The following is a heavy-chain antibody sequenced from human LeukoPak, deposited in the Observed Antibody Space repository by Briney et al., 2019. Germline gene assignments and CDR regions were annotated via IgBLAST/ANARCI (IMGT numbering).Heavy chain of an antibody. J-gene: IGHJ4*02. V-gene: IGHV3-23*01. CDR3: VQDWAWGAFGY. D-gene: IGHD7-27*01. CDR1: GFTFSNYG. Sequence: GGSLRLSCAASGFTFSNYGMNWVRQAPGKGLEWVSGITLDAGRTYYADSVKGRFTIYRDNSKNTVYLQMNSLGAEDTAVYYCVQDWAWGAFGYWGQGTLVTVSS. CDR2: ITLDAGRT.